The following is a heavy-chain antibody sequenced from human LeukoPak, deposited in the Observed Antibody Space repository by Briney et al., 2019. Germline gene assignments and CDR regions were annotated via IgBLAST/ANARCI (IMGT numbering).Heavy chain of an antibody. Sequence: PSETLSLTCAVYGGSFSGYYWSWIRQPPGKGLEWIGEINHSGSTNYNPSLKSRVTISVDTSKNQFSLKLSSVTAADTAVYYCARVQVSPYYYDSSGYSDYWGQGTLVTVSS. V-gene: IGHV4-34*01. J-gene: IGHJ4*02. D-gene: IGHD3-22*01. CDR2: INHSGST. CDR3: ARVQVSPYYYDSSGYSDY. CDR1: GGSFSGYY.